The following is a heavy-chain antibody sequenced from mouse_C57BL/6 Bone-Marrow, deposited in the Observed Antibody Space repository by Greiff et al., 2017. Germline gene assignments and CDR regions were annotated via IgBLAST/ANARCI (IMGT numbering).Heavy chain of an antibody. CDR1: GYTFTSYW. CDR2: IAPSDSYT. V-gene: IGHV1-69*01. Sequence: VQLQQPGAELVMPGASVKLSCKASGYTFTSYWMHWVKQRPGQGLEWIGEIAPSDSYTNYNQKFKGKSTLTVDTSSSTAYRQLSSLTSEDSAVYYWARNYYGISYYFDYWGQGTTLTVSS. D-gene: IGHD1-1*01. CDR3: ARNYYGISYYFDY. J-gene: IGHJ2*01.